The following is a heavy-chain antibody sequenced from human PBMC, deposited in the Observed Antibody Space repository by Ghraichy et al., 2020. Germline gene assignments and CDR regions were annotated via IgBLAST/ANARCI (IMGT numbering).Heavy chain of an antibody. CDR2: INQDGSEK. CDR1: GFTFSRYW. CDR3: ARWPRYFDY. J-gene: IGHJ4*02. Sequence: LSLTCAASGFTFSRYWMSWVRQIPGKGLEWVASINQDGSEKYYVESVKGRFTISRDNAKNSLYLQMNSLRAEDTAVYYCARWPRYFDYWGQGTLVTVSS. V-gene: IGHV3-7*03.